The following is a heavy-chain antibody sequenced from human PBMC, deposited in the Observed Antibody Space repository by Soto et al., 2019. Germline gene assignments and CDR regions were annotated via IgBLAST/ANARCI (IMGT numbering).Heavy chain of an antibody. CDR1: GGTFSSYT. D-gene: IGHD6-19*01. CDR3: AREQWQVEFDY. J-gene: IGHJ4*02. Sequence: ASVKVSCKASGGTFSSYTISWVRQAPGQGLEWMGRIIPILGIANYAQKFQGRVTITADKSTSTAYMELSSLRSEDTAVYYCAREQWQVEFDYWGQGTLVTVSS. CDR2: IIPILGIA. V-gene: IGHV1-69*04.